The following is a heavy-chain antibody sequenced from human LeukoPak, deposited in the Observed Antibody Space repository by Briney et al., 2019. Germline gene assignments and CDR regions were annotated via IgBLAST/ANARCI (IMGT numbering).Heavy chain of an antibody. CDR3: AKDHCSSTSCCYYYYMDV. D-gene: IGHD2-2*01. V-gene: IGHV3-23*01. J-gene: IGHJ6*03. CDR2: ISGSGGST. CDR1: GFTFSSYA. Sequence: GGSLRLSCAASGFTFSSYAMSWVRQAPGKGLEWDSAISGSGGSTYYADSVKGRFTISRDNSKNTLYLQMNSLRAEDTAVYYCAKDHCSSTSCCYYYYMDVWGKGTTVTVSS.